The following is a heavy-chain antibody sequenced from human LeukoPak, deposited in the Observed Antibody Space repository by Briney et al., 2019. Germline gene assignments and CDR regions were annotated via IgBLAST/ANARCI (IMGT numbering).Heavy chain of an antibody. Sequence: PGGSLRLSCAASGFTFSSYGMHWVRQAPGKGLEWVAFIRYDGSNKYHADSVKGRFTISRDNSKNTLYLQMNSLRAEDTAVYYCARVGEKAFHLWPEIDYWGQGTLVTVSS. CDR3: ARVGEKAFHLWPEIDY. D-gene: IGHD5-24*01. J-gene: IGHJ4*02. CDR1: GFTFSSYG. CDR2: IRYDGSNK. V-gene: IGHV3-30*02.